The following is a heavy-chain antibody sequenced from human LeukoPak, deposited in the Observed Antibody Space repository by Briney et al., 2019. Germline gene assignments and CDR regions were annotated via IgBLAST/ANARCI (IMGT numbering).Heavy chain of an antibody. Sequence: GESLKISCKGSGYSFTSYWIGWVRQMPGKGLEWMGVIYGADYTTIYSPPFHGQITISADKSISTAYLQWTSLRASDTAMYYCARRPAGTRTFDYWGQGALVTVSS. CDR1: GYSFTSYW. V-gene: IGHV5-51*01. CDR3: ARRPAGTRTFDY. J-gene: IGHJ4*02. CDR2: IYGADYTT. D-gene: IGHD1-7*01.